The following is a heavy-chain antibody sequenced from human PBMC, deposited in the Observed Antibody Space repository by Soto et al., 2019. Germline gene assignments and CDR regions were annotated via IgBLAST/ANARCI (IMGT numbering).Heavy chain of an antibody. CDR3: ATGGHNDGYNFYHGMDV. CDR1: GGIFTNNA. Sequence: QVQVVQSGAEVKKPGSSVKVSCKVSGGIFTNNAISWVRQAPGQGLEWLGGVIPLFDTAYYAQIFRGRLKISADGATTPAYMELRGLTSADTAVYFCATGGHNDGYNFYHGMDVWGQGPTVTVS. J-gene: IGHJ6*02. CDR2: VIPLFDTA. V-gene: IGHV1-69*01. D-gene: IGHD5-18*01.